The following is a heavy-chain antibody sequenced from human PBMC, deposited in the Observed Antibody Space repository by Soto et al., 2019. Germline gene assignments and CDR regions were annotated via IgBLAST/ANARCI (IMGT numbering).Heavy chain of an antibody. V-gene: IGHV3-23*01. Sequence: EVQLLESGGGLVQPGGSLRLSCAASGFTFSSYAMSWVRQAPGKGLEWVSAISGSGGSTYYADSVKGRFTISRDNSKNTLYLQMNRLRAEDTAVYYCAKGDIVVVPAAYGMDVWGQGTTVTVSS. CDR2: ISGSGGST. CDR1: GFTFSSYA. CDR3: AKGDIVVVPAAYGMDV. D-gene: IGHD2-2*01. J-gene: IGHJ6*02.